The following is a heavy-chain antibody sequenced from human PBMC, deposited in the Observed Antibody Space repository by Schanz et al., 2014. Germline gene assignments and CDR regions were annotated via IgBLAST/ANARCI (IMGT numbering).Heavy chain of an antibody. V-gene: IGHV3-7*04. J-gene: IGHJ3*02. CDR2: VKQDGIEK. D-gene: IGHD4-17*01. Sequence: EVQLVESGGGLVQPGGSLRLSCGAFGFTFSRFWMSWVRQAPGKGLEWVANVKQDGIEKYYLESVRGRFTISRDNAKNALYLQMNSLRAEDTALYYCAKDPHKDYGGKPQTFDIWGQGTMVTVSS. CDR3: AKDPHKDYGGKPQTFDI. CDR1: GFTFSRFW.